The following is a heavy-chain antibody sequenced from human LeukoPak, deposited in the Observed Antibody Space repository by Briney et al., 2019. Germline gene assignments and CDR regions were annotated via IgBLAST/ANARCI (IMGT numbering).Heavy chain of an antibody. V-gene: IGHV1-8*03. J-gene: IGHJ4*02. D-gene: IGHD3-22*01. CDR1: GYTFTSYD. CDR3: ARAAYYYDSSGYWFDY. CDR2: MNPNSGNT. Sequence: ASVKVSCKASGYTFTSYDINWVRQATGQGLEWMGWMNPNSGNTGYAQKFQGRVTITRNTSISTAYMELSSLRSEDTAVYYCARAAYYYDSSGYWFDYWGQGTLVTVSS.